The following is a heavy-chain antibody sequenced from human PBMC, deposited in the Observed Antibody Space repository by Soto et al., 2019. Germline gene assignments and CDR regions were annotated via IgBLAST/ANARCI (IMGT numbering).Heavy chain of an antibody. CDR3: AREGDARWLDS. Sequence: EVQLVESGGGLVQPGGSARLSCAASGFSVSGWYMDWVRQAPGKGLEWVARLKDSSQNYATEYAASVRGRFTVSRHASHNLIYLQMNSLKIEDTAVYYCAREGDARWLDSWGQGTLVTVS. CDR1: GFSVSGWY. CDR2: LKDSSQNYAT. D-gene: IGHD1-26*01. J-gene: IGHJ5*01. V-gene: IGHV3-72*01.